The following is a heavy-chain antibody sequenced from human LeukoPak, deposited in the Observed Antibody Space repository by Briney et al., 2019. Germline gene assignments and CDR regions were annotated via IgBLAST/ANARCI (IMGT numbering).Heavy chain of an antibody. CDR1: GFTFSSYA. CDR2: ISGSGGST. J-gene: IGHJ6*02. V-gene: IGHV3-23*01. Sequence: GGSLRLSCAASGFTFSSYAMSWVRQAPGKGLERVSAISGSGGSTYYADSVKGRFTISRDNSKNTLYLQMNSLRAEDTAVYYCAKEYSSSWYGTGYYYYYGMDVWGQGTTVTVSS. D-gene: IGHD6-13*01. CDR3: AKEYSSSWYGTGYYYYYGMDV.